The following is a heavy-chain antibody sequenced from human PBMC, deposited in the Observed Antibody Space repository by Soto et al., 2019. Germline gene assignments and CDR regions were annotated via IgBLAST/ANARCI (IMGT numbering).Heavy chain of an antibody. CDR2: IYYSGST. CDR3: AREAMAPAAIKYYYYYYMDV. Sequence: SETLSLTCTVSGGSISSYYWSWIRQPPGKGLEWIGYIYYSGSTNYNPSLKSRVTISVDTSKNQFSLKLSSVTAADTAVYYCAREAMAPAAIKYYYYYYMDVWGKGTTVTVSS. V-gene: IGHV4-59*01. J-gene: IGHJ6*03. CDR1: GGSISSYY. D-gene: IGHD5-18*01.